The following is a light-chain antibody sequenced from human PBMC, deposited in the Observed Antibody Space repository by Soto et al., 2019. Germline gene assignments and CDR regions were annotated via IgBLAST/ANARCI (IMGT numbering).Light chain of an antibody. CDR3: CSYAGSSTPSYV. J-gene: IGLJ1*01. CDR1: SSDVGSYNL. CDR2: EGS. Sequence: QSVLTQPASVSGSPGQSITISCTGTSSDVGSYNLVSWYQHHPGKAPKLIIYEGSERPSGISNRFSGSKSGNTASLTISGLQAEDEADYYCCSYAGSSTPSYVFGSGTKVTVL. V-gene: IGLV2-23*01.